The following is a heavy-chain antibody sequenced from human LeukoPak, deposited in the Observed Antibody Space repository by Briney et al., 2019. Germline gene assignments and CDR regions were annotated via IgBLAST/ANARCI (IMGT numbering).Heavy chain of an antibody. V-gene: IGHV7-4-1*02. D-gene: IGHD3-16*02. Sequence: ASVKVSCKASGYTFTSYAMNWVRQAPGQGLEWMGWINTNTGNPTYAQGFTGRFVFSLDTSVSTAYLQISSLKAEDTAVYYCARDPYYDYVWGSYRSYNWFDPWDQGTLVTVSS. CDR2: INTNTGNP. CDR3: ARDPYYDYVWGSYRSYNWFDP. CDR1: GYTFTSYA. J-gene: IGHJ5*02.